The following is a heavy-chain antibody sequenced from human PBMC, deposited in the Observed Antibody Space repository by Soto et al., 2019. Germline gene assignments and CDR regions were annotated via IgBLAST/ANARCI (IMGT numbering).Heavy chain of an antibody. D-gene: IGHD6-19*01. Sequence: GGSLRLSCAASGFTFSSYGIHWVRQAPGKGLEWVAVIWYDGSNKYYADSVKGRFTISRDNSKNTLYLQMNSLRAEDTAVYYCAREEQQWLVPYYFDYWGQGTLVTVSS. V-gene: IGHV3-33*01. J-gene: IGHJ4*02. CDR1: GFTFSSYG. CDR3: AREEQQWLVPYYFDY. CDR2: IWYDGSNK.